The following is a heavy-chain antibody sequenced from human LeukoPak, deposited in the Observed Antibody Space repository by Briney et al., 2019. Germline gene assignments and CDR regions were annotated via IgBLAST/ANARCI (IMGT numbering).Heavy chain of an antibody. D-gene: IGHD1-26*01. J-gene: IGHJ4*02. Sequence: ASVKVSCKASGGTFSSYAISWVRQAPGQGLEWMGGIIPIFGTANYAQKFQGRVTITADESTSTAYMELSSLRSEDTAVYYCARSWRELLFPRAYFDYWGQGTLVTVSS. CDR2: IIPIFGTA. CDR3: ARSWRELLFPRAYFDY. V-gene: IGHV1-69*13. CDR1: GGTFSSYA.